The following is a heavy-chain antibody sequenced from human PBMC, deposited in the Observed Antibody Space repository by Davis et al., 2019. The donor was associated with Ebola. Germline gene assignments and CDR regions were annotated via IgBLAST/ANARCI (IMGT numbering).Heavy chain of an antibody. D-gene: IGHD6-25*01. CDR3: ARAAAFAY. CDR2: INFNTGSP. CDR1: GYTFTSYD. J-gene: IGHJ4*02. V-gene: IGHV7-4-1*02. Sequence: AASVKVSCKASGYTFTSYDINWVRQAPGQGLQWMGWINFNTGSPTYAQGFTGRFVFSLDPSVSTAYLQISSLEAEDTAVYYCARAAAFAYWGQGTLVTVSS.